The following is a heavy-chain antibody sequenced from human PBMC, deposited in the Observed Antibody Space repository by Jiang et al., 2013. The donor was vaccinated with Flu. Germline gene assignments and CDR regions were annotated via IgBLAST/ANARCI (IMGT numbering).Heavy chain of an antibody. CDR3: ARSYDGSGYYFYGMDV. CDR1: GGSINNYY. V-gene: IGHV4-59*08. J-gene: IGHJ6*02. CDR2: IYYSGSS. D-gene: IGHD3-22*01. Sequence: KPSETLSLTCTVSGGSINNYYGSWIRQSPGKGLEWIGYIYYSGSSNCNPSLKSRVTMSLDTSKNQFSLRLSSVTAADTAVYYCARSYDGSGYYFYGMDVWGQGTTVTVSS.